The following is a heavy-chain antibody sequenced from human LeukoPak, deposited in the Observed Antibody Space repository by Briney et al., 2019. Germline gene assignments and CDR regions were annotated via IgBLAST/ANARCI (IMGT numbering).Heavy chain of an antibody. CDR1: GFTFSSYG. J-gene: IGHJ4*02. Sequence: GGSLRLSCAASGFTFSSYGMHWVRQAPGKGLEWVAVISYDGSNKYYADSVKGRFTISGDNSKNTLYLQMNSLRAEDTAVYYCAKDGSYWGQGTLVSVSS. CDR2: ISYDGSNK. V-gene: IGHV3-30*18. CDR3: AKDGSY. D-gene: IGHD1-1*01.